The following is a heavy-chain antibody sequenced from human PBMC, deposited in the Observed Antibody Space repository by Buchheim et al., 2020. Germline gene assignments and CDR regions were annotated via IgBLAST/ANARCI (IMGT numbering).Heavy chain of an antibody. V-gene: IGHV3-15*01. D-gene: IGHD2-2*01. CDR2: IKSKTDGGTT. CDR1: GFTFSNAW. CDR3: TTEGYCSSTSCYADPYYYYYYYMDV. J-gene: IGHJ6*03. Sequence: EVQLVESGGGLVKPGGSLRLSCAASGFTFSNAWMSWVRQAPGKGLEWVGRIKSKTDGGTTDYAAPVKGRFTISRDDSKNTLYLQMNSLKTEDTAVYYCTTEGYCSSTSCYADPYYYYYYYMDVWGKGTT.